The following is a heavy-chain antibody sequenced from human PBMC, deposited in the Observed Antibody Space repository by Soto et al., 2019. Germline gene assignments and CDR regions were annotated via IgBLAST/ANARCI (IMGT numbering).Heavy chain of an antibody. D-gene: IGHD5-18*01. Sequence: EVQLVETGGGLIQPGGSLRLSCAASGFTVSSNYMSWVRQAPGKGLEWVSILYSGGTTGYADSVKGRFTISRDYSKNTVYLQMNSLRAEDTAVYYCARRGTWVQLRYFDIWGRGTLVTVSS. CDR2: LYSGGTT. CDR1: GFTVSSNY. V-gene: IGHV3-53*02. CDR3: ARRGTWVQLRYFDI. J-gene: IGHJ2*01.